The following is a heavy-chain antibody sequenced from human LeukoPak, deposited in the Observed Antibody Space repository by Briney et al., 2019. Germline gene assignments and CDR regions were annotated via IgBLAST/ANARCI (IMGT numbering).Heavy chain of an antibody. J-gene: IGHJ6*02. CDR1: GGTFSSYA. D-gene: IGHD5-18*01. CDR3: ARDRYSYDLYYYYGMDV. CDR2: IIPIFGTA. V-gene: IGHV1-69*01. Sequence: SVKVSCKASGGTFSSYAISWVRRAPGQGLEWMGGIIPIFGTANYAQKFQGRVTITADESTSTAYMELSSLRSEDTAVYYCARDRYSYDLYYYYGMDVWGQGTTVTVSS.